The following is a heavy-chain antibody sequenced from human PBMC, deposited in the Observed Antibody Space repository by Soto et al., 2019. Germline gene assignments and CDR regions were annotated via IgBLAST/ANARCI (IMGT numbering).Heavy chain of an antibody. Sequence: QVQLVQSGAEVKKPGSSVKVSCKASGGTFSSYAISWVRQAPGQGLEWMGGTIPSFGTANYAQKFQGRVTITADESTSTGYMELSSLRSEDTAGYCCARPRHLYGDCPDGDYYYYGMDVWGQGTTVTVSS. J-gene: IGHJ6*02. CDR3: ARPRHLYGDCPDGDYYYYGMDV. D-gene: IGHD4-17*01. CDR2: TIPSFGTA. V-gene: IGHV1-69*01. CDR1: GGTFSSYA.